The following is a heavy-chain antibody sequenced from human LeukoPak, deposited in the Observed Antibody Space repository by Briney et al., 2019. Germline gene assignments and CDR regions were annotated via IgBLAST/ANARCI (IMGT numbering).Heavy chain of an antibody. CDR3: ASYGSASL. Sequence: GGSLRLSCAASGFTFSSFEMTWVRQAPGKGLEWSSCISSSGTTISYAESAKGRFTISRDNAKSSLFLHMATLRAEDTAVYYCASYGSASLWGQGTLVTVSS. V-gene: IGHV3-48*03. CDR1: GFTFSSFE. J-gene: IGHJ4*02. D-gene: IGHD3-10*01. CDR2: ISSSGTTI.